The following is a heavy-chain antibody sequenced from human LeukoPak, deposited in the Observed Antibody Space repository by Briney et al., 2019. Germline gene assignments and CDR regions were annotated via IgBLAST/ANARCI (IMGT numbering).Heavy chain of an antibody. CDR2: INPSSGST. CDR3: ARDSRVVPAAGHYFDS. Sequence: ASVKVSCKASGSTFSSYHMHWVRQAPGQGLEWMGIINPSSGSTSYAQKFQGRVTMTRDTSTSTVYMELSSLRSEDTAVYYCARDSRVVPAAGHYFDSWGQGILVTVSS. CDR1: GSTFSSYH. D-gene: IGHD2-2*01. J-gene: IGHJ4*02. V-gene: IGHV1-46*01.